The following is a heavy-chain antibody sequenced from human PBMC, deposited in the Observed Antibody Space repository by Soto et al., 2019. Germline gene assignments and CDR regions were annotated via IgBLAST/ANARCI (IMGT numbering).Heavy chain of an antibody. V-gene: IGHV5-51*01. CDR3: ARLDSRTWPGDIDY. J-gene: IGHJ4*02. D-gene: IGHD1-26*01. CDR2: LYPGDSDT. Sequence: GESLKISCKASGYNFNNHWIGWVRQMPGKGLEWMGMLYPGDSDTRYSPSFQGQVTISGDKSISTAYLHWSSLKASDTAIYFCARLDSRTWPGDIDYWGQGTLVTVSS. CDR1: GYNFNNHW.